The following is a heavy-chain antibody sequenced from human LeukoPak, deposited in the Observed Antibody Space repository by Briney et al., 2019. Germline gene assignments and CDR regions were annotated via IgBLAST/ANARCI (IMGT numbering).Heavy chain of an antibody. Sequence: GGSLRLSCAASGFTFSDFPMIWVRQAPGKGLEWVSTIFPSSVEIHYADSVKGRFTISRDNSRSTLSLQMNSLRAEDTAVYYCARVGIRGSKIAVAVFDYWGQGTLVTVSS. V-gene: IGHV3-23*01. CDR3: ARVGIRGSKIAVAVFDY. D-gene: IGHD6-19*01. CDR2: IFPSSVEI. J-gene: IGHJ4*02. CDR1: GFTFSDFP.